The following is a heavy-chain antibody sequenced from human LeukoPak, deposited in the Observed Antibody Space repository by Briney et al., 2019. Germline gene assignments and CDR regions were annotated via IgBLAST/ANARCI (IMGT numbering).Heavy chain of an antibody. CDR2: INHSGST. V-gene: IGHV4-34*01. D-gene: IGHD1-26*01. CDR3: ARKAVGETSNYFDY. CDR1: GGSFSGYY. J-gene: IGHJ4*02. Sequence: SETLSLTCAVYGGSFSGYYWSWIRQPPGKGLEWIGEINHSGSTNYNPSLKSRVIISVDTAKNQISLKLTSVTAADTAVYYCARKAVGETSNYFDYWGQGTLVTVSS.